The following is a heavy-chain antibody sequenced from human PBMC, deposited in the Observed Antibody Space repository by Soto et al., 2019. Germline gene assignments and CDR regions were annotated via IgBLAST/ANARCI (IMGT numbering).Heavy chain of an antibody. CDR2: IIHIFGTA. CDR3: ARARVSATVHFCDF. D-gene: IGHD2-15*01. CDR1: GGTFSSYA. V-gene: IGHV1-69*06. J-gene: IGHJ4*02. Sequence: SVTVSCKASGGTFSSYAISWVRQAPGQGLEWMGGIIHIFGTANYAQKFQGRVTFTADKTTSTAYMELSSLRSEDTAVYYCARARVSATVHFCDFWGQVTLGTV.